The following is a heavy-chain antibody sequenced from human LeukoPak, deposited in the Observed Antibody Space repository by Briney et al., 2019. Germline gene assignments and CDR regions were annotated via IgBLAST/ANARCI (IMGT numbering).Heavy chain of an antibody. CDR1: GGSFSGYY. J-gene: IGHJ3*02. CDR2: INHSGST. D-gene: IGHD2-15*01. CDR3: ARGISDCSGGSCYSPYAFDI. Sequence: PSETLSLTCAVYGGSFSGYYWSWIRQPLGKGLEWIGEINHSGSTKYNPSLKSRVTISVDTSKIQFSLKLSSVTAADAAVYYCARGISDCSGGSCYSPYAFDIWGQGTMVTVSS. V-gene: IGHV4-34*01.